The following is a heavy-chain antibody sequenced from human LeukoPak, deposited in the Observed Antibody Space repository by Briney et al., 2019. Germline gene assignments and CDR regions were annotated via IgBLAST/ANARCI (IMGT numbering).Heavy chain of an antibody. D-gene: IGHD2-15*01. J-gene: IGHJ4*02. CDR1: GGFISSSNW. CDR2: IYHSGST. CDR3: ARSPCSGGSCYGSSYFDY. V-gene: IGHV4-4*02. Sequence: SETLSLTCAVSGGFISSSNWWGWVRPPPGKGLEWIGEIYHSGSTNYNPSLKGRVTISVDKSKNQFTLKLSSVTAADTAVYYCARSPCSGGSCYGSSYFDYWGQGTLVTVSS.